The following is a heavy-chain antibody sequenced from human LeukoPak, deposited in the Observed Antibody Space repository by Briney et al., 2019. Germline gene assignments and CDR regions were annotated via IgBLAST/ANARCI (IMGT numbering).Heavy chain of an antibody. D-gene: IGHD3-10*01. V-gene: IGHV3-20*04. CDR3: AKDGLGGFGDYMDV. Sequence: GGSLRLSCAASGFTFDDYGMSWVRQAPGKGLEWVSGINWNGGSTGYADSVKGRFTISRDNAKNSLYLQMNSLRAEDTAIYYCAKDGLGGFGDYMDVWGKGTTVTISS. CDR1: GFTFDDYG. J-gene: IGHJ6*03. CDR2: INWNGGST.